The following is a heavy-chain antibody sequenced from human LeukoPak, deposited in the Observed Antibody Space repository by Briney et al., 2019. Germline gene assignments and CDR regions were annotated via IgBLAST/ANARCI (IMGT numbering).Heavy chain of an antibody. CDR2: FDPEDGET. J-gene: IGHJ4*02. Sequence: ASVKVSCKVSGYTLTELSIHWARQAPGKGLEWMGGFDPEDGETTYAQKFQGRVTMTEDTSTDTAYMELSSLRSEDTAVYFCATPGRLGIPFDDWGQGTLVTVSS. CDR3: ATPGRLGIPFDD. D-gene: IGHD7-27*01. CDR1: GYTLTELS. V-gene: IGHV1-24*01.